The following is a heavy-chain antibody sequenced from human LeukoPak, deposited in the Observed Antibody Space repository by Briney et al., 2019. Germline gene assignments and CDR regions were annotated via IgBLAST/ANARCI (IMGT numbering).Heavy chain of an antibody. J-gene: IGHJ2*01. Sequence: ASVKVSCKASGYTFTGYYMHWVRQAPGQGLEWMGWINPNSGGTNYAQNFQGRVTMTRDTSINTAYMELSWLRSDDTAVYYCAINPDSSGGGSDWYFDLWGRGTLVTVSS. CDR3: AINPDSSGGGSDWYFDL. CDR1: GYTFTGYY. D-gene: IGHD3-22*01. CDR2: INPNSGGT. V-gene: IGHV1-2*02.